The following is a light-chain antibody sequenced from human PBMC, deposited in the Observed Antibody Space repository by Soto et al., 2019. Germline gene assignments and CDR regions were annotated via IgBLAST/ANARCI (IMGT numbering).Light chain of an antibody. Sequence: QSALTQPPSASGSPGQSVTISCTGTSSDVGGYNYVSWYQQHPGKAPQLMIYEVSKRPPGVPDRFSGSKSGNTASLTVSGLQAEDEADYSCSSFAGSHNLVFGGGTKLTVL. J-gene: IGLJ2*01. V-gene: IGLV2-8*01. CDR3: SSFAGSHNLV. CDR2: EVS. CDR1: SSDVGGYNY.